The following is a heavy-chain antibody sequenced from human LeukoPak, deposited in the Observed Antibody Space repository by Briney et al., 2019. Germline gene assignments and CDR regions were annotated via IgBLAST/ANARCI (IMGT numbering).Heavy chain of an antibody. J-gene: IGHJ4*02. D-gene: IGHD2-2*01. V-gene: IGHV1-2*02. Sequence: GASVKVSCKASGYTFTDYYMHWVRQAPGQGLEWMGWINPNSGGTNYAQKFQGRVTMTRDTSISTAYMELSRLRSDDTAVYYCARGNIVVVPAAYYFDYWGQGTLVTVSS. CDR1: GYTFTDYY. CDR3: ARGNIVVVPAAYYFDY. CDR2: INPNSGGT.